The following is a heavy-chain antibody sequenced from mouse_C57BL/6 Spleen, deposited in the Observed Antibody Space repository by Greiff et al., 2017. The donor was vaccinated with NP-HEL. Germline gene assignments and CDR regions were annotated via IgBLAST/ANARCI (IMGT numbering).Heavy chain of an antibody. CDR1: GFAFSSSW. Sequence: VQVVESGPELVKPGASVKLSCTASGFAFSSSWMNWVKQGPGKGLEWIGRIYPGDGDTNYNGTFKGKATLTADKSSSTAYMQLSSLTSEDSAVYFCARNYYGSSYVSYWYFDVWGTGTTVTVSS. D-gene: IGHD1-1*01. CDR3: ARNYYGSSYVSYWYFDV. J-gene: IGHJ1*03. V-gene: IGHV1-82*01. CDR2: IYPGDGDT.